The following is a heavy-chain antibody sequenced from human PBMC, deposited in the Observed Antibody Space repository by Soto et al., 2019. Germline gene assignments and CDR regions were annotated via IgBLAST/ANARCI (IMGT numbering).Heavy chain of an antibody. J-gene: IGHJ4*02. V-gene: IGHV3-21*06. CDR1: GFTFTRYS. Sequence: GGSLRLSCAASGFTFTRYSMNWVRQAPGKGLEWVSSISSTTNYIYYGDSMKGRFTISRDNAKNSLYLEMNSLRAEDTAVYCCARESEDLTSNFDYWGQGTLVTVSS. CDR2: ISSTTNYI. CDR3: ARESEDLTSNFDY.